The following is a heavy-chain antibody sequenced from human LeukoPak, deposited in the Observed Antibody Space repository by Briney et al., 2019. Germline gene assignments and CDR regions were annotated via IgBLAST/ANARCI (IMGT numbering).Heavy chain of an antibody. Sequence: ASVKVSCKASGYTFTSYDINWVRQATGQGLEWMGWMNPNSGNTGYAQKFQGRVTITRNTSISTAYMELSSLRSEDPAVYYCARGPTQDAFDIWGQGTMVTVSS. J-gene: IGHJ3*02. CDR3: ARGPTQDAFDI. CDR2: MNPNSGNT. CDR1: GYTFTSYD. V-gene: IGHV1-8*01.